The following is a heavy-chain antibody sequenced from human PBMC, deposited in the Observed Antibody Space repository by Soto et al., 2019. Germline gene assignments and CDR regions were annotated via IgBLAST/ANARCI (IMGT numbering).Heavy chain of an antibody. D-gene: IGHD4-17*01. CDR2: IYYSGST. CDR1: GVSINIGGYY. V-gene: IGHV4-31*03. Sequence: SETLSLTCTVSGVSINIGGYYWTWIRQHAGKGLEWIGYIYYSGSTYYSPSLRSRVSISADTSKNQFSLRLSSVTAADTAVYYCATSPLGMVTTAYYFDDWGQGTQVTVSS. CDR3: ATSPLGMVTTAYYFDD. J-gene: IGHJ4*02.